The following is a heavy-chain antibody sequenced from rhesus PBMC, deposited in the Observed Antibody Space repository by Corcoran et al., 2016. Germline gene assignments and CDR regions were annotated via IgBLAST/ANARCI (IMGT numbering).Heavy chain of an antibody. CDR3: ASYGYNWNYGLDS. CDR2: INGNSRDN. CDR1: GASISSNW. Sequence: QVQFQESGPGLVKPSESLSLTCTVSGASISSNWWCWMRPSPGSGLEWIGEINGNSRDNNSNPSLKSRVTISNDASKNQFSLKLSSVTAADTAVYYCASYGYNWNYGLDSWGQGVVVTVSS. J-gene: IGHJ6*01. D-gene: IGHD1-26*01. V-gene: IGHV4-80*01.